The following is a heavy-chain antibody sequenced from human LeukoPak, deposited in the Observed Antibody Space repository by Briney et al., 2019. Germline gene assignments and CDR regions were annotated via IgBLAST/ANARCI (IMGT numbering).Heavy chain of an antibody. CDR3: ARRVVNNRNWYFDL. V-gene: IGHV5-51*01. D-gene: IGHD4-23*01. CDR1: GYSFTRKW. J-gene: IGHJ2*01. CDR2: IYPGDSDT. Sequence: GESLKISCQGSGYSFTRKWIGWVRQMPGKGLEWMAIIYPGDSDTTYSPSFQGQVTISADKSINTAYLQWSSLKASDTAMYYCARRVVNNRNWYFDLWGRGTLVTVSS.